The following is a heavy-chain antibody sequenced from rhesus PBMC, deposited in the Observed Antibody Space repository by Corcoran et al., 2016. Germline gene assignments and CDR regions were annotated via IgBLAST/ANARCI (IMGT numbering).Heavy chain of an antibody. J-gene: IGHJ4*01. Sequence: EVQLVESGGGLAKPGGSLRLSCAASGFTFSSDWMNWVRQTPGKGLEWISAMNSGGGSTYYADSVKGRFTISRDNSKNTLSLQMNSLRAEDTAVYYCAKEAVRAFDYWGQGVLVTVSS. CDR3: AKEAVRAFDY. CDR2: MNSGGGST. V-gene: IGHV3S42*01. D-gene: IGHD4-23*01. CDR1: GFTFSSDW.